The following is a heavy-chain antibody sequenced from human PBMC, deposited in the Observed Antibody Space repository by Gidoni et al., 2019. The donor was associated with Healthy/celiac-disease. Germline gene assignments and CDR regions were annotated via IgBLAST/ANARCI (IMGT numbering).Heavy chain of an antibody. J-gene: IGHJ6*03. CDR1: GFTFSGYG. Sequence: QVQLVESGGGVVQPGRSLRLSCAASGFTFSGYGMHWVRQAPGKGLEWVAVISYDGINKYYADSVKGRFTISRDNSKNTLYLQMNSLRAEDTAVYYCAKGGVDPYYYYYMDVWGKGTTVTVSS. CDR3: AKGGVDPYYYYYMDV. CDR2: ISYDGINK. D-gene: IGHD3-10*01. V-gene: IGHV3-30*18.